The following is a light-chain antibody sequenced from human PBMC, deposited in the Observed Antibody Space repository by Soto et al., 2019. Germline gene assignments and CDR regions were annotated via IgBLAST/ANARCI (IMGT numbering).Light chain of an antibody. CDR3: NSYTSTSTLVV. Sequence: QSALTQPASVSGSPGQSITLSCTGTSSDIGGYNYVSWYQQHPGKAPKLMIYDVSNRPSGVSNRFSGSKSGNTASLTISGLQAEDEADYYCNSYTSTSTLVVFGGGTKLTV. CDR1: SSDIGGYNY. J-gene: IGLJ2*01. CDR2: DVS. V-gene: IGLV2-14*01.